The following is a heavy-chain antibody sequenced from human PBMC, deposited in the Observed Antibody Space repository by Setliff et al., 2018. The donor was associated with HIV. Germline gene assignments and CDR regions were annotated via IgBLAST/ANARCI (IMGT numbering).Heavy chain of an antibody. V-gene: IGHV3-21*01. CDR3: ARDPPTSSWYKRYFDY. Sequence: GGSLRFSCAASGFTFSSYSMNWVRQAPGKGLEWVSSISSSSSYIYYADSVKGRFTISRDNAKNSLYLQMNSLRAEDTAVYYCARDPPTSSWYKRYFDYWGQGTLVTVSS. CDR2: ISSSSSYI. D-gene: IGHD6-13*01. CDR1: GFTFSSYS. J-gene: IGHJ4*02.